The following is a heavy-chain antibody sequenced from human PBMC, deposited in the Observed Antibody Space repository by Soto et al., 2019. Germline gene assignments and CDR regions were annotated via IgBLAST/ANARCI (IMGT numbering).Heavy chain of an antibody. CDR3: AGTVYYDGSGYDLNWFDS. CDR2: INADGGDT. Sequence: GGSLRLSCAASGFTFSSFWMHWVRQAPGKGLVWLSRINADGGDTDYAESVKGRFTVSRDNAKNTLYLQMNSLRVEDTAVYYCAGTVYYDGSGYDLNWFDSWGQGTLVTVSS. D-gene: IGHD3-22*01. CDR1: GFTFSSFW. J-gene: IGHJ5*01. V-gene: IGHV3-74*01.